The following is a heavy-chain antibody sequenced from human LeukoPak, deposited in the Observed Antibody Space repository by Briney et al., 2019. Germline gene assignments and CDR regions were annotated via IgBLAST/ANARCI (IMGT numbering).Heavy chain of an antibody. CDR1: GFTFGSFA. CDR2: ISASGHYI. CDR3: ARDGSWGDYQFYFYMDV. J-gene: IGHJ6*03. V-gene: IGHV3-23*01. D-gene: IGHD2-2*01. Sequence: GGSLRLSCEASGFTFGSFAMSWFRQAPGKGLGWLSGISASGHYIYCADSVKGRFTISRDNSKNTLYIEMNSLRAEDTAVYYCARDGSWGDYQFYFYMDVWGKGTTVTVSS.